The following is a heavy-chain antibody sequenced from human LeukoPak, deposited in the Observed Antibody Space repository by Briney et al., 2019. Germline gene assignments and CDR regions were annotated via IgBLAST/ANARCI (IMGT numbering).Heavy chain of an antibody. Sequence: SETLSLTCTVSGGSISSSSYYWGWIRQPQGQGLEWIGSISCSGSTYYNPSLKSRVTISIDTSKNQFSLKLSSVTAADTAVYYCERSVDSLLNFDYWGQGNLVTVSS. J-gene: IGHJ4*02. CDR2: ISCSGST. CDR3: ERSVDSLLNFDY. CDR1: GGSISSSSYY. V-gene: IGHV4-39*01. D-gene: IGHD3-22*01.